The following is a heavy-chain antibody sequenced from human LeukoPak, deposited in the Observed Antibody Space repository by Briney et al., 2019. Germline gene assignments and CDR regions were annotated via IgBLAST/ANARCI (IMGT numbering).Heavy chain of an antibody. V-gene: IGHV3-30*04. Sequence: GRSLRLSCAASGFTFSSYAMHWVRQAPGKGLEWVAVISYDGSNKYYADSVKGRFTISRDSSKNTLYLQMNSLRAEDTAVYYCARDQIAAALFDYWGQGTLVTVSS. J-gene: IGHJ4*02. CDR2: ISYDGSNK. CDR1: GFTFSSYA. D-gene: IGHD6-13*01. CDR3: ARDQIAAALFDY.